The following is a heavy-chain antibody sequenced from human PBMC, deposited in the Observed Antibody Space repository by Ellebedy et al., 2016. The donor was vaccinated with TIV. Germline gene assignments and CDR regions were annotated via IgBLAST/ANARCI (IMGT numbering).Heavy chain of an antibody. CDR1: GFTVSNNY. V-gene: IGHV3-53*01. CDR3: ARGGAAGAT. J-gene: IGHJ4*02. CDR2: IYSGGET. Sequence: PGGSLRLSCAASGFTVSNNYMRWVRQAPGKGLVWVSLIYSGGETFYTDSVKGLFTISRDSSKNTLYLQMNSLRAEDTAIYYCARGGAAGATWGQGTLVTVSP. D-gene: IGHD6-13*01.